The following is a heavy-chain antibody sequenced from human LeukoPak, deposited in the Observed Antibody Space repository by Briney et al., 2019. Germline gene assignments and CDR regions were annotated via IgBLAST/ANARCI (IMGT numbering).Heavy chain of an antibody. CDR1: GFTFSNYW. CDR3: LTVVKTTIAVFDI. D-gene: IGHD3-22*01. Sequence: GGPLRLSCAASGFTFSNYWLHWVRQAPGKGLVWVSRIDANAKTTSYADSVKGRFTISTDNAKKTLYLQMNSLRVEDTAVYYCLTVVKTTIAVFDIGAQGKMPTVSS. CDR2: IDANAKTT. J-gene: IGHJ3*02. V-gene: IGHV3-74*01.